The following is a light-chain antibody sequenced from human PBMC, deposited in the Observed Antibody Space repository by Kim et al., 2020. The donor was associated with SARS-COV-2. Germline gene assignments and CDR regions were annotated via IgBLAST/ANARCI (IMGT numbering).Light chain of an antibody. V-gene: IGLV3-19*01. CDR2: GKD. CDR1: SLRSYY. CDR3: NSRDSSGNHWV. J-gene: IGLJ3*02. Sequence: ALGQTVSITGQRDSLRSYYASWYQQKPGQAPVLVIYGKDNRPSGIPDRFSGSSSGNTAALTITGAQAEDEADYYCNSRDSSGNHWVFGGGTQLTVL.